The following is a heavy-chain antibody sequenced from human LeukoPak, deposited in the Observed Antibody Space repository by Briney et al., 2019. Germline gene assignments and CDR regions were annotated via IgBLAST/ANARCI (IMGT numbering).Heavy chain of an antibody. CDR3: TRDELISHSGYDQPRMDV. Sequence: GGSLRLSCAASGFTFSSYSMTWVRQAPGKGLEWVGFIRSKAYGGTTEYAASVKGRFTISRDDSKSIAYLQMNSLKTEDTAVYYCTRDELISHSGYDQPRMDVWGQGTTVTVSS. CDR2: IRSKAYGGTT. CDR1: GFTFSSYS. J-gene: IGHJ6*02. V-gene: IGHV3-49*04. D-gene: IGHD5-12*01.